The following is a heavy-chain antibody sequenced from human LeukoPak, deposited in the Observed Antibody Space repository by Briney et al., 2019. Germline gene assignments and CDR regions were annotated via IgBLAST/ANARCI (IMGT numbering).Heavy chain of an antibody. CDR2: INPSGGST. CDR1: GYTFTTDY. Sequence: ASVKVSCKASGYTFTTDYIHWVRQAPGQGLEWMGIINPSGGSTSYAQKFQGRVTMTRDTSTSTVYMELSSLRSEDTAVYYCARELAGGSYSHAFDIWGQGTMVTVSS. J-gene: IGHJ3*02. CDR3: ARELAGGSYSHAFDI. V-gene: IGHV1-46*01. D-gene: IGHD1-26*01.